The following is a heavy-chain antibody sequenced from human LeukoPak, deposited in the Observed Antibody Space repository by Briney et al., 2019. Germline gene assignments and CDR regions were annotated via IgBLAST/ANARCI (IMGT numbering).Heavy chain of an antibody. V-gene: IGHV4-34*01. CDR2: INHSGST. CDR1: GFTFSDYY. J-gene: IGHJ4*02. CDR3: ARGRDIVVVPAAIPLDY. D-gene: IGHD2-2*01. Sequence: PGGSLRLSCAASGFTFSDYYMSWIRQPPGKGLEWIGEINHSGSTNYNPSLKSRVTISVDTSKNQFSLKLSSVTAADTAVYYCARGRDIVVVPAAIPLDYWGQGTLVTVSS.